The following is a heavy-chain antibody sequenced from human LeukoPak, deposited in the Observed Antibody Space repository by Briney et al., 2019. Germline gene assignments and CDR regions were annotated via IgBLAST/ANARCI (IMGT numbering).Heavy chain of an antibody. D-gene: IGHD6-6*01. CDR2: IYSGGST. J-gene: IGHJ4*02. Sequence: GGSLRLSCAASGFTVSSNYMSWVRQAPGKGLEWVSVIYSGGSTYYADSVKGRFSISRDNSKNTLYLQMNSLRAEDTAVYYCASPYIAARHRALDYWGQGTLVTVSS. CDR1: GFTVSSNY. V-gene: IGHV3-53*01. CDR3: ASPYIAARHRALDY.